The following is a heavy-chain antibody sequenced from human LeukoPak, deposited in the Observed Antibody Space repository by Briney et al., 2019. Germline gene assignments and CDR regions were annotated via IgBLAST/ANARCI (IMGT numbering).Heavy chain of an antibody. CDR2: ISAYNGNT. V-gene: IGHV1-18*01. CDR3: ARRVTAIGYYYYGMDV. J-gene: IGHJ6*02. D-gene: IGHD2-21*02. CDR1: GYTFTSYG. Sequence: GASVKVSCKASGYTFTSYGISWVRQAPGRGLEWMGWISAYNGNTNYAQKLQGRVTMTTDTSTSTAYMELRSLRSDDTAVYYCARRVTAIGYYYYGMDVWGQGTTVTVSS.